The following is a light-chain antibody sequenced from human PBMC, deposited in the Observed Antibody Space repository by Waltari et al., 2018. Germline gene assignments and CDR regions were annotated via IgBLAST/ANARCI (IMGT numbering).Light chain of an antibody. Sequence: QSALTQPASVSGSPGQSITISCTGTGSDVGGYNYVSWYQQHPGKAPKLMIYDVINRPSGVSQLFAGSRSVNTASLTTSGLQADDEADYYCSSYTGSITLVFGSGTKVTVL. J-gene: IGLJ1*01. CDR2: DVI. V-gene: IGLV2-14*03. CDR3: SSYTGSITLV. CDR1: GSDVGGYNY.